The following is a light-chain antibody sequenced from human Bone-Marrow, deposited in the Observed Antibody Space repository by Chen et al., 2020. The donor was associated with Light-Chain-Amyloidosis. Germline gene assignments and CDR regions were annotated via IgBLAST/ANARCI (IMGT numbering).Light chain of an antibody. J-gene: IGKJ1*01. CDR1: QSITNNL. CDR2: EAT. Sequence: EFVVTQSPGTLYLSPGERATLSCRPCQSITNNLLAWYQFKPCQAPRLLINEATSRATGIPDRFSGSGSGTDFTLTISRLEPEDFAVYYCQQYVNSQWTFGQGTKVEIK. CDR3: QQYVNSQWT. V-gene: IGKV3-20*01.